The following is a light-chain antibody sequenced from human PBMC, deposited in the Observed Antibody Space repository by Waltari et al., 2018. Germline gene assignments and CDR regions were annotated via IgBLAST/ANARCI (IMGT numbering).Light chain of an antibody. J-gene: IGLJ1*01. CDR2: DVT. CDR1: TIDVGGYNY. V-gene: IGLV2-14*03. Sequence: QSALTQPASVSGSPGQSIAISCTGTTIDVGGYNYVSWYQQHPGKAPKRLIYDVTNRHAGVSNRFAGSKCGNTASLTISGLQAEDEADYYCSSNRSNHTYVFGSGTEVTVL. CDR3: SSNRSNHTYV.